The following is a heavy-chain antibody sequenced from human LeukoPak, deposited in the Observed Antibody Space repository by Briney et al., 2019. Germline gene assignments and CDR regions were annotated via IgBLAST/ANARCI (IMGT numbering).Heavy chain of an antibody. D-gene: IGHD6-19*01. CDR1: GGSISSGSYY. CDR2: IYTSGST. CDR3: ARADRTGWSFGVDY. Sequence: SQTLSLTCTVSGGSISSGSYYWSWIRQPAGKGLEWIGRIYTSGSTNYNPSLKSRVTISVDTSKNQFSLKLSSVTAADTAVYYCARADRTGWSFGVDYWGQGTLVTVSS. V-gene: IGHV4-61*02. J-gene: IGHJ4*02.